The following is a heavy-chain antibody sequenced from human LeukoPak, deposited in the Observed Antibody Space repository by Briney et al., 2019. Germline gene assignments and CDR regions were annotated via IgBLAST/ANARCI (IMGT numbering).Heavy chain of an antibody. Sequence: GGSLRLSCAASGFTISSYWIHWVRQAPGRGQVWVSRINSDGSSTSYADSVQGRFTISRDNAKNTLYLQMNSLRAEDTAVYYCARDRRGYSYGLFDYWGQGTLVTVSS. V-gene: IGHV3-74*01. D-gene: IGHD5-18*01. CDR2: INSDGSST. J-gene: IGHJ4*02. CDR3: ARDRRGYSYGLFDY. CDR1: GFTISSYW.